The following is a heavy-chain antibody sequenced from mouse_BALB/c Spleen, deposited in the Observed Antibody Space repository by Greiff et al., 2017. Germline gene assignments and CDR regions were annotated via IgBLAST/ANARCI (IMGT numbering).Heavy chain of an antibody. J-gene: IGHJ3*01. CDR2: ISSGGSYT. D-gene: IGHD2-1*01. V-gene: IGHV5-6-4*01. Sequence: EVKLVESGGGLVKPGGSLKLSCAASGFTFSSYTMSWVRQTPEKRLEWVATISSGGSYTYYPDSVKGRFTISRDNAKNTLYLQMSSLKSEDTAMYYCTRGSTGDWFAYWGQGTLVTVSA. CDR3: TRGSTGDWFAY. CDR1: GFTFSSYT.